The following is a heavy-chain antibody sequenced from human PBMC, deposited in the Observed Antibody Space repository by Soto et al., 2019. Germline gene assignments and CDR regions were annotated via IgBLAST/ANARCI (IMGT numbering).Heavy chain of an antibody. CDR3: ARDPSYGPRYYFDY. CDR2: ISSSSSYI. D-gene: IGHD5-18*01. Sequence: GGSLRLSCAASGFTFSSYSMNWVRQAPGKGLEWVSSISSSSSYIYYADSVKGRFTISRDNAKNSLYLQMNSLRAEDTAVYYCARDPSYGPRYYFDYWGQGTLVTVSS. CDR1: GFTFSSYS. J-gene: IGHJ4*02. V-gene: IGHV3-21*01.